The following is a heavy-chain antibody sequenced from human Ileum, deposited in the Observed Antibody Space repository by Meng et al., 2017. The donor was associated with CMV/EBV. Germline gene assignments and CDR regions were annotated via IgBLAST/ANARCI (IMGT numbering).Heavy chain of an antibody. CDR3: ARESALPEAYTALYGLDV. CDR1: GFTFSSYS. CDR2: ISYDGSKK. J-gene: IGHJ6*02. Sequence: GESLKISCATSGFTFSSYSINWVRQAPGKGLDWVAVISYDGSKKYYADSLKGRFTIARDNSKNTLYLQMNSMRAKDTAVYYCARESALPEAYTALYGLDVWGQGTTVTVSS. D-gene: IGHD2-21*02. V-gene: IGHV3-30*04.